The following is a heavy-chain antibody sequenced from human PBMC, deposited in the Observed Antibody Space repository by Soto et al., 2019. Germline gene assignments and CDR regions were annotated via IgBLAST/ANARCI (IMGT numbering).Heavy chain of an antibody. CDR1: GFTFSSYS. V-gene: IGHV3-48*01. CDR3: ASPPPHGSGSFYMDV. J-gene: IGHJ6*03. Sequence: GGSLRLSCAASGFTFSSYSMNWVRQAPGKGLEWVSYISSSSSTIYYAGSVKGRFTISRDNAKNSLYLQMNSLRAEDTAVYYCASPPPHGSGSFYMDVWGKGTTVTVSS. D-gene: IGHD3-10*01. CDR2: ISSSSSTI.